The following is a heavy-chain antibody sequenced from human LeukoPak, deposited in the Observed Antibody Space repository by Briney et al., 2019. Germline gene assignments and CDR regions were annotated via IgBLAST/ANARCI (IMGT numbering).Heavy chain of an antibody. J-gene: IGHJ4*02. CDR2: IYYSGST. Sequence: SETLSLTCTVSGGSISSYYWSWIRQPPGKGLEWIGYIYYSGSTYYNPSLKSRVTISVDTSKNQFSLKLSSVTAADTAVYYCARGEDGYGYMDYWGQGTLVTVSS. V-gene: IGHV4-59*08. CDR1: GGSISSYY. CDR3: ARGEDGYGYMDY. D-gene: IGHD5-18*01.